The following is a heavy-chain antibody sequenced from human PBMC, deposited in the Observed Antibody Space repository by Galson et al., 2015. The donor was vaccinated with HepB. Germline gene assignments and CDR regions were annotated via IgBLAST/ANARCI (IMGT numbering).Heavy chain of an antibody. D-gene: IGHD6-13*01. Sequence: CAISGDSVSSNSAAWNWIRQSPSRGLEWLGRTYYRSKRYNDYAVSVKSRITINPDTSKNQFSLQLNSVTPEDTAVYYCARDTGYSSSWSRTLFDYWGQGTLVTVSS. CDR3: ARDTGYSSSWSRTLFDY. V-gene: IGHV6-1*01. J-gene: IGHJ4*02. CDR2: TYYRSKRYN. CDR1: GDSVSSNSAA.